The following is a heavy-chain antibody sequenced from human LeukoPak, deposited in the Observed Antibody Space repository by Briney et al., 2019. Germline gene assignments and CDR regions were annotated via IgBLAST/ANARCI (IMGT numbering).Heavy chain of an antibody. CDR2: ISGSGGST. CDR3: ANPYCTNGVCYRGGWDY. Sequence: GGSLRLSCAASRFTFSSYAMSWVRQAPGKGLEWVSAISGSGGSTYYADSVEGRFTISRDNSKNTLYLQMNSLRAEDTAVYYCANPYCTNGVCYRGGWDYWGQGTLVTVSS. D-gene: IGHD2-8*01. V-gene: IGHV3-23*01. J-gene: IGHJ4*02. CDR1: RFTFSSYA.